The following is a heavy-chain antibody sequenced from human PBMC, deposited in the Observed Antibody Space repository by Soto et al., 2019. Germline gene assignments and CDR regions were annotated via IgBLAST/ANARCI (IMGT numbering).Heavy chain of an antibody. Sequence: QITLKESGPTVVKPTQTLTLTCTFSGFSRSTSGVGVGWIRQPPGKALEWLALIYWDDDKPYSPSLKSRLTSTKDTSKINVSLTMTDIDPADTATYSCAHRPASRYYYYGMAVWGRETTVTDSS. CDR2: IYWDDDK. V-gene: IGHV2-5*02. CDR3: AHRPASRYYYYGMAV. CDR1: GFSRSTSGVG. J-gene: IGHJ6*02.